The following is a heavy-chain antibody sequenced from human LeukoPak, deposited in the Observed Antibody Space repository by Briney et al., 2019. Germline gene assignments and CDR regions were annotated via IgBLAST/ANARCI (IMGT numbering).Heavy chain of an antibody. J-gene: IGHJ3*02. Sequence: SQTLSLSCVLSGDSVSSNSVAWNWIRQSPSRGLEWLGRAYSRYRGGRDYGMSVRGRIKMNNETSRDQFSLHLSSVTPEDTAVYYCARGINSAFDIWGQGTMVTVSS. CDR1: GDSVSSNSVA. CDR2: AYSRYRGGR. CDR3: ARGINSAFDI. D-gene: IGHD4-23*01. V-gene: IGHV6-1*01.